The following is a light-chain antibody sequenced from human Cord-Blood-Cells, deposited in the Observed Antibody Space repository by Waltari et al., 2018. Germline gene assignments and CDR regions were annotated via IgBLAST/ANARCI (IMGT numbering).Light chain of an antibody. V-gene: IGLV3-21*02. CDR2: DDS. J-gene: IGLJ2*01. CDR1: NSGRQR. Sequence: SYVRTPPPSVSVAPGETARITCWGNNSGRQRENWYQQKPGQAPGLVVYDDSDRPSGIPERFSGSNSGNTATLTISRVEVGDEADYYCQVWDSSSDHPVFGGGTKLTVL. CDR3: QVWDSSSDHPV.